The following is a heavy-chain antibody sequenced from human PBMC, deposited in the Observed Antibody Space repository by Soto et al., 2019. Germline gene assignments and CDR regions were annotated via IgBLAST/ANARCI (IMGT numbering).Heavy chain of an antibody. CDR3: ARNSRIQLWGYYYYGMDV. D-gene: IGHD5-18*01. CDR1: GFTFSSYE. CDR2: ISSSGSTI. V-gene: IGHV3-48*03. Sequence: GGSLRLSCAASGFTFSSYEMNWVRQAPGKGLEWVSYISSSGSTIYYADSVKGRFTISRDNAKNSLYLQMNSLRAEDMAVYYCARNSRIQLWGYYYYGMDVWGQGTTVTVSS. J-gene: IGHJ6*02.